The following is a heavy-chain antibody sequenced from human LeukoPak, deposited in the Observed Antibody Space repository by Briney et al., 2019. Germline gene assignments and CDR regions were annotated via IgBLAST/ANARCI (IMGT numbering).Heavy chain of an antibody. J-gene: IGHJ4*02. V-gene: IGHV1-58*02. CDR1: GFTFTSSA. CDR3: AATGDYDSSGYYEY. CDR2: IVVGSGNT. Sequence: ASVKVSCKASGFTFTSSAMHWVRQARGQRLEWIGWIVVGSGNTNYAQKFQERVTITRDMSTSTAYMELSSLRSEDTAVYYCAATGDYDSSGYYEYWGQGTLVTVSS. D-gene: IGHD3-22*01.